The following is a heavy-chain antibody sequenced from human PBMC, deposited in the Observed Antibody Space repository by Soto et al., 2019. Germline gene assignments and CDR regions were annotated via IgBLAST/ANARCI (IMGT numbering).Heavy chain of an antibody. J-gene: IGHJ6*02. CDR1: GYTFTSYG. CDR3: ARDLPTMDV. CDR2: IRAYNGNT. Sequence: QVQLVQSGAEVKKPGASVKVSCKASGYTFTSYGISWVRQAPGQGLEWMGWIRAYNGNTNYAQKLQGRVTMTTDTSPTTASMELRILRSDDTAVYYFARDLPTMDVWGQGTTVTVSS. V-gene: IGHV1-18*01.